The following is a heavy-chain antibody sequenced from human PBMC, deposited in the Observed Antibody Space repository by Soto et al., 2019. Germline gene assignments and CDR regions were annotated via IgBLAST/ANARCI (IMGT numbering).Heavy chain of an antibody. J-gene: IGHJ4*02. V-gene: IGHV3-74*03. D-gene: IGHD3-16*01. CDR2: LSSDGFGA. Sequence: PGGSLRLSCAASDFSLSPFGMHWVRQVPGRGLEWVARLSSDGFGAAYADSVKGRFFISRDIARNTLSLQMNSLRADDTAVYYCARDLGGPDYWGRGTSVTVS. CDR1: DFSLSPFG. CDR3: ARDLGGPDY.